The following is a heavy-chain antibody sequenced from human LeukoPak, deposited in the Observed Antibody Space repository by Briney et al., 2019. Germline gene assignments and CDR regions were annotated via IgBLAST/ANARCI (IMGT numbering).Heavy chain of an antibody. V-gene: IGHV4-59*08. CDR2: IYYSGST. CDR3: ARSLGYCSGGSCYPYYFDY. J-gene: IGHJ4*02. Sequence: SETLSLTCTVSGGSISSYYCSWIRQPPGKGLEWIGYIYYSGSTNYNPSLKSRVTISVDTSKNQFSLKLSSVTAADTAVYYCARSLGYCSGGSCYPYYFDYWGQGTLVTVSS. CDR1: GGSISSYY. D-gene: IGHD2-15*01.